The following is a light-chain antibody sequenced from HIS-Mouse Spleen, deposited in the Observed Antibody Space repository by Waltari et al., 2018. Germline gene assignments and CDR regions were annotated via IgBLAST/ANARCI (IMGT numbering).Light chain of an antibody. Sequence: QSVLTQPPSASGTPGQRFTISCSGSGSNIGSNTVNWYQQLPGTAPKLLIYSNNQRPSGVHDRFSGSKSGTSASLAISGLQSEDEADYYCAAWDDSLVWVFGGGTKLTVL. CDR1: GSNIGSNT. V-gene: IGLV1-44*01. CDR3: AAWDDSLVWV. CDR2: SNN. J-gene: IGLJ3*02.